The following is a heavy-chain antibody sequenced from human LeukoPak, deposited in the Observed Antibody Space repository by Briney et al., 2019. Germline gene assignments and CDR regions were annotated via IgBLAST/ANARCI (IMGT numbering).Heavy chain of an antibody. V-gene: IGHV3-73*01. D-gene: IGHD5-12*01. Sequence: GGSLRLSCAASGFTFSGSAMHWVRQASGKGLEWVGRIRSKANSYATAYAASVKGRFTISRDDSKNTAYLQMNSLKTEDTAVYYCTRGSGYNPVDYYYYYMDVWGKGTTVTVSS. CDR3: TRGSGYNPVDYYYYYMDV. CDR2: IRSKANSYAT. CDR1: GFTFSGSA. J-gene: IGHJ6*03.